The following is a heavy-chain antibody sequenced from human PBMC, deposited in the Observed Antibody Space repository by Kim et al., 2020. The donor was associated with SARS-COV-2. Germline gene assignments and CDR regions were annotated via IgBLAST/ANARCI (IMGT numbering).Heavy chain of an antibody. CDR3: ARLCCSGSDNWFDP. CDR1: GFTFSDYY. J-gene: IGHJ5*02. D-gene: IGHD3-10*02. CDR2: ISSSSSDT. V-gene: IGHV3-11*06. Sequence: GGSLRLSCAASGFTFSDYYISWIRQAPGKGLEWVSYISSSSSDTNYADSVKGRFTISRDNAKNSLYLQMNSLRAEDTAVYYCARLCCSGSDNWFDPWGQGTLGIVSS.